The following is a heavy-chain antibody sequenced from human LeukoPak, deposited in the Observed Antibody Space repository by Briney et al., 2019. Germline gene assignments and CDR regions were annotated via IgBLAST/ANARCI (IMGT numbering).Heavy chain of an antibody. CDR1: GYTFTGYY. CDR2: INPNSGGT. Sequence: VSVKVSCKASGYTFTGYYMHWVRQAPGQGLEWMGWINPNSGGTNYAQKFQGRVTMTRDTSISTAYMELSRLRSDDTAVYYCARDSPGSVGYFQHWGQGTLVTVSS. D-gene: IGHD3-10*01. J-gene: IGHJ1*01. CDR3: ARDSPGSVGYFQH. V-gene: IGHV1-2*02.